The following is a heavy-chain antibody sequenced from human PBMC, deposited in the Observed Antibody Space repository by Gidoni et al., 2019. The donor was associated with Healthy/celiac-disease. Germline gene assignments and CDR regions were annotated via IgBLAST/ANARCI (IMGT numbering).Heavy chain of an antibody. CDR3: ARALRGANDY. J-gene: IGHJ4*02. CDR2: ISSSSSYI. CDR1: GFTFSSYS. Sequence: EVQLVESGGGLVKPGGSLRLSWSASGFTFSSYSMNWVRQAPGKGLEWVSSISSSSSYIYYADSVKGRFTISRDNAKNSLYLQMNSLRAEDTAVYYCARALRGANDYWGQGTLVTVSS. D-gene: IGHD1-26*01. V-gene: IGHV3-21*01.